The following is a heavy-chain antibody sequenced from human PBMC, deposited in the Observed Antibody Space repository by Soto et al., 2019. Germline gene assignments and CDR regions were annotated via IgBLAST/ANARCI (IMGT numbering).Heavy chain of an antibody. V-gene: IGHV3-74*01. CDR3: TRSDWFDP. CDR1: GFIFNFNW. CDR2: INNEGSRK. J-gene: IGHJ5*02. Sequence: EVHLVESGGGLVQPGGSLRLSCAASGFIFNFNWMHWVRQVPGKGLEWVARINNEGSRKIYADSVRGRFSVFRDNAKSTLHLQLNSLRAEDTAIYYCTRSDWFDPWGQGTLVTVSS.